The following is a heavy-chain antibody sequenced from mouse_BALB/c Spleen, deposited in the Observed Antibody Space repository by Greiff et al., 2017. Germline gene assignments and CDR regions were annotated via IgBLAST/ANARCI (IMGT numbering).Heavy chain of an antibody. CDR3: ARYDGPYGDFDY. Sequence: VQLQESGAELARPGASVKLSCKASGYTFTSYWMQWVKQRPGQGLEWIGAIYPGDGDTRYTQKFKGKATLTADKSSSTAYMQLSSLASEDSAVYYCARYDGPYGDFDYWGQGTTLTVSS. D-gene: IGHD2-3*01. J-gene: IGHJ2*01. V-gene: IGHV1-87*01. CDR1: GYTFTSYW. CDR2: IYPGDGDT.